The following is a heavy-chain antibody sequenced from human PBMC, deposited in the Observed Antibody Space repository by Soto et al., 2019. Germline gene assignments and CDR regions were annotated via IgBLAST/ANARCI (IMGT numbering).Heavy chain of an antibody. V-gene: IGHV1-69*01. CDR1: RGSFSASG. CDR3: AISGPIYAPNIP. D-gene: IGHD2-21*01. CDR2: FIPIFGTA. Sequence: QVQLVQSGAEVQKPGSSVKVSCRAARGSFSASGFSWVRQAPGQGLEWVGGFIPIFGTANYAPKFQDRVTKPADYLKGTVATALASLNSGQSASYWVAISGPIYAPNIPGGQGPLFPVPP. J-gene: IGHJ5*02.